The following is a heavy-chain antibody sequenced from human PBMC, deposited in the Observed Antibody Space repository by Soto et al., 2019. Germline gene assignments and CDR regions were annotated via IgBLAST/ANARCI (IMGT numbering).Heavy chain of an antibody. CDR2: IDPSGTTT. CDR1: GFTFRTYW. V-gene: IGHV3-74*01. J-gene: IGHJ4*02. D-gene: IGHD1-7*01. CDR3: ARDNWNSH. Sequence: EVQLVESGGGLVQPGGSLRLSCAASGFTFRTYWMHWVRQAPGKGLVWVSRIDPSGTTTNYADSVKGRFTISRDNAKDTLYLQVVSLRADDTAVYFCARDNWNSHWGKGALVTISS.